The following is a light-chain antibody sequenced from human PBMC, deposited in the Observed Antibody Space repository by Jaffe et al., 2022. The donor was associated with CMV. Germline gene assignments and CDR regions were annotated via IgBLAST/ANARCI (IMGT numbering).Light chain of an antibody. CDR2: RND. V-gene: IGLV1-47*01. CDR3: ATWDGSLSAWV. CDR1: SSNIGSNY. Sequence: QSVLTQPPSASGTPGQSVTISCSGSSSNIGSNYVYWYHHLPGTAPKLLIYRNDQRPSGVPDRFSASKSGTSASLAISGLRSEDEADYYCATWDGSLSAWVFGGGTKLTVL. J-gene: IGLJ3*02.